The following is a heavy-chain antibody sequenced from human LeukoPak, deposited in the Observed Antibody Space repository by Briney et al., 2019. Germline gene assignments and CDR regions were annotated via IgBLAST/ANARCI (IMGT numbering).Heavy chain of an antibody. V-gene: IGHV1-69*05. J-gene: IGHJ4*02. CDR1: GGTFSSYA. D-gene: IGHD1-26*01. CDR2: IIPIFGTA. Sequence: ASVKVSCKASGGTFSSYAISRVRQAPGQGREWMGGIIPIFGTANYAQKFQGRVTITTDESTSTAYMELSSLRSEDTAVYYCARGLIVGATPNYFDYWGQGTLVTVSS. CDR3: ARGLIVGATPNYFDY.